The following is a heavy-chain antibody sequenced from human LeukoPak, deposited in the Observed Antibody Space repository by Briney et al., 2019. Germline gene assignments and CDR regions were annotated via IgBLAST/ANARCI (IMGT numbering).Heavy chain of an antibody. CDR3: ARVLVGATGNFDY. V-gene: IGHV3-21*01. Sequence: GGSLRLSCAASGFTFSSYSMSWLRQAPGKGLEWVSSISSSSSYIYYADSVKGRFTISRDNAKNSLYLQMNSLRAEDTAVYYCARVLVGATGNFDYWGQGTLVTVSS. CDR2: ISSSSSYI. D-gene: IGHD1-26*01. J-gene: IGHJ4*02. CDR1: GFTFSSYS.